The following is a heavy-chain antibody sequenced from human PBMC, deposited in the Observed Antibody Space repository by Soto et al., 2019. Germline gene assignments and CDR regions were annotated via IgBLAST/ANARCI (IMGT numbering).Heavy chain of an antibody. V-gene: IGHV3-48*01. Sequence: EVQLVESGGVLVQPGGSLTLSCAASGFAFSAYGMMWVRQAPGKGLECISFICGTTIYYADSVRGRCTSSRDNAKHSLSLQMNNLRAEDTAVDDCARDRGSMATGETMRGYWGQGVLVTVSS. CDR2: ICGTTI. J-gene: IGHJ4*02. CDR1: GFAFSAYG. D-gene: IGHD5-12*01. CDR3: ARDRGSMATGETMRGY.